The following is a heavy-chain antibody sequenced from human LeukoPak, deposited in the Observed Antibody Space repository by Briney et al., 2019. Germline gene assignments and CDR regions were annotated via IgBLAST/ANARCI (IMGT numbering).Heavy chain of an antibody. D-gene: IGHD5-12*01. CDR1: GYTFTGYY. V-gene: IGHV1-2*02. J-gene: IGHJ4*02. CDR3: AREGYSGYDYGGNFDY. CDR2: INPNSGGT. Sequence: ASVKVSCKASGYTFTGYYMHWVRQAPGQGLEWMGWINPNSGGTNYAQKFQGRVTMTRGTSISTAYMELSRLRSDDTAVYYCAREGYSGYDYGGNFDYWGQGTLVTVSS.